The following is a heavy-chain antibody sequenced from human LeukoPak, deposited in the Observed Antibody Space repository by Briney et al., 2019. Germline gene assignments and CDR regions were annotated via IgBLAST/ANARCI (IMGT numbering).Heavy chain of an antibody. Sequence: ASVKVSCKASGYTFTSYYMHWVRQAPGQGLEWMGIINPSGGSTSYAQKFQGRVAMTRDTSTSTVYMELSSLRSEDTAVYYCAKAVHNDFWSYYYYGMDVWGQGTTVTVSS. CDR3: AKAVHNDFWSYYYYGMDV. CDR2: INPSGGST. CDR1: GYTFTSYY. J-gene: IGHJ6*02. V-gene: IGHV1-46*01. D-gene: IGHD3-3*01.